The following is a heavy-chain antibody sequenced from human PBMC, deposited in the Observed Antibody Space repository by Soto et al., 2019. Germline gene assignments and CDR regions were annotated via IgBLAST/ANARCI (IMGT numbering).Heavy chain of an antibody. Sequence: EVQLVESGGGLVQPGGSLRLSCAASGFTFSSYAMHWVRQAPGKGLEYVSAISSNGGSTYYANSVKGRFTISRDNSKNTLYLQMGSLRAEDMAVYYCARDRVGVPAAYYMYVWGKGTTVTVSS. CDR2: ISSNGGST. D-gene: IGHD2-2*01. CDR1: GFTFSSYA. J-gene: IGHJ6*03. V-gene: IGHV3-64*01. CDR3: ARDRVGVPAAYYMYV.